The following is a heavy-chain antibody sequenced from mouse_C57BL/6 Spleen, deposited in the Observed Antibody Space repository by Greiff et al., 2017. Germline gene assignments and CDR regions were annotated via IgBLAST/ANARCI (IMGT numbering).Heavy chain of an antibody. V-gene: IGHV1-61*01. CDR1: GYTFTSYW. J-gene: IGHJ2*01. CDR3: ARMRNYERYFDY. Sequence: QVQLKQPGAELVRPGSSVKLSCKASGYTFTSYWMDWVKQRPGQGLEWIGNIYPSDSETHYNQKFKDKATLTVDKSSSTAYMQLSSLTSEDSAVYYCARMRNYERYFDYWGQGTTLTVSS. CDR2: IYPSDSET. D-gene: IGHD2-1*01.